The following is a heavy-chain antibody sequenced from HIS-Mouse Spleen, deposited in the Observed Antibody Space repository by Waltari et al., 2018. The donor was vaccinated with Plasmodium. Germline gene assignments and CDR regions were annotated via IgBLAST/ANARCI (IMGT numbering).Heavy chain of an antibody. CDR3: ARDTRLEVRSYLYFDL. V-gene: IGHV3-21*01. CDR2: ISSSSSYI. CDR1: GFTFSSYS. J-gene: IGHJ2*01. Sequence: GGSLRLSCAASGFTFSSYSMNWVRQAPGKGLEWVSSISSSSSYIYYADSVKGRFTISRDNAKNSLYLQMNSLRAEDTAVYYCARDTRLEVRSYLYFDLWGRGTLVTVSS. D-gene: IGHD3-3*01.